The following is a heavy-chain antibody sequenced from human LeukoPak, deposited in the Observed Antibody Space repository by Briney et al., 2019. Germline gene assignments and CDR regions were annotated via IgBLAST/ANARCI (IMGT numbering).Heavy chain of an antibody. CDR2: IYHSGST. J-gene: IGHJ5*02. CDR1: GGSISSGGYS. D-gene: IGHD5-24*01. V-gene: IGHV4-30-2*01. CDR3: ARFHRDGYKNWFDP. Sequence: ASETLSLTCAVPGGSISSGGYSWSWIRQPPGKGLEWIGYIYHSGSTYYNPSLKSRVTISVDRSKNQFSLKLSSVTAADTAVYYCARFHRDGYKNWFDPWGQGTLVTVSS.